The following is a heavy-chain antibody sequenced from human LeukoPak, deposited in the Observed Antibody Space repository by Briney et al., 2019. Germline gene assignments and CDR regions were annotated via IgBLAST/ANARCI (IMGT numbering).Heavy chain of an antibody. V-gene: IGHV3-74*01. CDR1: GFTFSSYW. Sequence: GGSLRLSCAASGFTFSSYWMHWVRQTPGKGLMWVSRINSDGSSIGYADSVKGRFTISRDNAKNTLYLQMNSLRAEDTAVYYCARVGGVAGRAIDYWGQGTLVTVSS. D-gene: IGHD3-3*01. J-gene: IGHJ4*02. CDR3: ARVGGVAGRAIDY. CDR2: INSDGSSI.